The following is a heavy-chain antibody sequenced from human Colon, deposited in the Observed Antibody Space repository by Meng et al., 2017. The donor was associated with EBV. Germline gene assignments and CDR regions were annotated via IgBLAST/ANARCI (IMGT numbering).Heavy chain of an antibody. CDR1: GGSVSSETYY. CDR2: DSYSGGT. CDR3: ARAVGPDCSSTSCPFDY. J-gene: IGHJ4*02. V-gene: IGHV4-61*01. D-gene: IGHD2-2*01. Sequence: VQLRESGPGLVKPSETLSLTCSVSGGSVSSETYYWNWIRQPPGKALEWIGYDSYSGGTNYNPSLKNRVTISVDTSKNQVSLRLSSVTAADTAVFYCARAVGPDCSSTSCPFDYWGQGTLVTASS.